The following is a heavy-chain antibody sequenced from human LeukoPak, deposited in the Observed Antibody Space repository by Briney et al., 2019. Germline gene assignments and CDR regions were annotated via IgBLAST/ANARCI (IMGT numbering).Heavy chain of an antibody. V-gene: IGHV3-23*01. J-gene: IGHJ4*02. CDR3: ATYRQVLLPFES. D-gene: IGHD2-8*02. CDR1: GFTFDDYG. Sequence: GGSLRLSCAASGFTFDDYGMSWVRPAPGKGLEWVSSIFPSGGEIHYADSVRGRLTISRDNSKSTLSLQMNSLRAEDTAIYYCATYRQVLLPFESWGQGTLVTVSS. CDR2: IFPSGGEI.